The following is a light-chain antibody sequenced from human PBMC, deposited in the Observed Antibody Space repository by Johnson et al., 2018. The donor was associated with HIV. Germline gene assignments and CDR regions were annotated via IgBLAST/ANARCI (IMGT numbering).Light chain of an antibody. CDR2: ENN. Sequence: QSFLTQPPSVSAAPGQKVTISCSGSSSNIGNNYVSWYQQLPGTAPKLLIYENNKRPSGIPDRFSGSKSGTSATLGITGLQTGDEADYYCGTWDSSLSASYGFGTGTKVTVL. CDR3: GTWDSSLSASYG. J-gene: IGLJ1*01. CDR1: SSNIGNNY. V-gene: IGLV1-51*02.